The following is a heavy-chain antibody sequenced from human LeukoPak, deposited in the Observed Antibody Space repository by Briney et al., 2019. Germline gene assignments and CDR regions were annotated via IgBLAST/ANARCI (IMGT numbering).Heavy chain of an antibody. V-gene: IGHV4-59*01. CDR3: AREYWYFDL. Sequence: PSETLSLTCAVSGGSISSYYWSWIRQPPGKGLEWIGYIYYSGSTNYNPSLKSRVTIPVDTSKNQFSLKLSSVTAADTAVYYCAREYWYFDLWGRGALVTVSS. CDR2: IYYSGST. CDR1: GGSISSYY. J-gene: IGHJ2*01.